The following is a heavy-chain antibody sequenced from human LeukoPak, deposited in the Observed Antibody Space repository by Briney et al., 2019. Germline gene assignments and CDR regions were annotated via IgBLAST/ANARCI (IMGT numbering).Heavy chain of an antibody. Sequence: ASVKVSCKASGYIFTTYYMHWVRQAPGQGLEWMGIINPSGGSTTYAQSFQGRVTMTRDTSTSTVYMELSSLRSEDTAVYYCARDREGGGSYLNWFDPWGQGTLVTVSS. CDR3: ARDREGGGSYLNWFDP. CDR1: GYIFTTYY. J-gene: IGHJ5*02. D-gene: IGHD1-26*01. V-gene: IGHV1-46*01. CDR2: INPSGGST.